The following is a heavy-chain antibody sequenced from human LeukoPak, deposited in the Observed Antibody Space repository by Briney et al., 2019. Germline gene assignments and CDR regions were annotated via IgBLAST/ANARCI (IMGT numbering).Heavy chain of an antibody. D-gene: IGHD3-10*01. CDR1: GFTFSSYE. CDR2: ISSSGSTI. Sequence: GGSLRLSCAASGFTFSSYEMNWVRQAPGKGLEWVSYISSSGSTIYYADSVKGRFTISRDNAKNSLYLQMNSLRAEDTAVYYCAKVVTMVRGVIITWYYYMDVWGKGTTVTISS. V-gene: IGHV3-48*03. CDR3: AKVVTMVRGVIITWYYYMDV. J-gene: IGHJ6*03.